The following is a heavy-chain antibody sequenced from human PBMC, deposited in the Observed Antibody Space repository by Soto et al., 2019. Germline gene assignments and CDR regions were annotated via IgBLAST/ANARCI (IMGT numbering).Heavy chain of an antibody. D-gene: IGHD2-2*01. CDR3: AGGVVPAASHDYYYYYGMDV. CDR1: VGTFSSYD. V-gene: IGHV1-69*13. CDR2: IIPIFGTA. Sequence: VKVSSKVYVGTFSSYDNRWVRQAPGKGLEWMGGIIPIFGTATYAQKFQGRVTIPADDSTSTAYMELSSLRSEDNAGYYRAGGVVPAASHDYYYYYGMDVWGQGTTVTVSS. J-gene: IGHJ6*02.